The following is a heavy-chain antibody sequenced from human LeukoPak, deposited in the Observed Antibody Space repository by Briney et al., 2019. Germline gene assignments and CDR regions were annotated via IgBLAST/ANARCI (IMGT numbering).Heavy chain of an antibody. CDR1: GGSFSGYY. CDR3: ARGMYYYDGSGDY. Sequence: PSETLSLTCAVYGGSFSGYYWSWIRQPPGKGLEWIGEINHSGSTNYNPSLKSRVTISVDTSKNQFSLKLSSVTAADTAVYYCARGMYYYDGSGDYWSQGTLVTVSS. V-gene: IGHV4-34*01. J-gene: IGHJ4*02. D-gene: IGHD3-22*01. CDR2: INHSGST.